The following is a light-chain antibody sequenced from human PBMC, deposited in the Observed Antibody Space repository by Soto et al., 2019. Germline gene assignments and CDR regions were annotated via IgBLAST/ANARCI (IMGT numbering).Light chain of an antibody. V-gene: IGKV3-15*01. Sequence: EIVMTQSPATLSVSPGERATLSCGASQSVSSNFARSQQKPGQAPRLRFYGATTRANGIPARFSGRGSGTESTLTTSSLQSEDYAVYYCQQYNNWYTFGQGTKLEIK. CDR2: GAT. CDR3: QQYNNWYT. CDR1: QSVSSN. J-gene: IGKJ2*01.